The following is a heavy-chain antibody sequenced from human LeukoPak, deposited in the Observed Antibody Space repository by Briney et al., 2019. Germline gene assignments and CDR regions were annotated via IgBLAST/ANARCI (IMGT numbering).Heavy chain of an antibody. CDR3: ARGSGGSFPHY. Sequence: PGGSLRLSCAASGFAVSSNFMSWVRQAPGRGLEWVSDIYIGGSAYYADSVKGRFTISRDNSKNTLYLQMNSLRAEDTAVYYCARGSGGSFPHYWGQGTLVTVSS. V-gene: IGHV3-53*01. CDR2: IYIGGSA. D-gene: IGHD2-15*01. J-gene: IGHJ4*02. CDR1: GFAVSSNF.